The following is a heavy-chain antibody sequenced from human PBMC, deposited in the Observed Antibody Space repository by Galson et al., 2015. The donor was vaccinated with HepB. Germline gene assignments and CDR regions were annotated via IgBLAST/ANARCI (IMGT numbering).Heavy chain of an antibody. V-gene: IGHV3-7*03. CDR1: GFTFSSYW. J-gene: IGHJ2*01. D-gene: IGHD4-17*01. CDR3: ARDLPGGYGDYPGTWYFDL. CDR2: IKQDGSEK. Sequence: SLRLSCAASGFTFSSYWMSWVRQAPGKGLEWVANIKQDGSEKYYVDSVKGRFTISRDNAKNSLYLQMNSLRAEDTAVYYCARDLPGGYGDYPGTWYFDLWGRGTLVTVSS.